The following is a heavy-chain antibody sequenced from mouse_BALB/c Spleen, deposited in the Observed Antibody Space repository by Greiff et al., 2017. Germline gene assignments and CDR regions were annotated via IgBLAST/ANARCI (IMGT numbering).Heavy chain of an antibody. J-gene: IGHJ4*01. Sequence: QVQLQQSGAELVKPGASVKLSCKASGYTFTSYYMYWVKQRPGQGLEWIGEINPSNGGTNFNEKFKSKATLTVDKSSSTAYMQISSLTSEDSAVYYCTRSGYYGSSYYYAMDYWGQGTSVTVSS. CDR3: TRSGYYGSSYYYAMDY. CDR2: INPSNGGT. CDR1: GYTFTSYY. D-gene: IGHD1-1*01. V-gene: IGHV1S81*02.